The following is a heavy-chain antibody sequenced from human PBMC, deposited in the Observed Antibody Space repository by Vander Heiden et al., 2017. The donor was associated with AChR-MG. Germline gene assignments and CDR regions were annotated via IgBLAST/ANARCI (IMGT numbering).Heavy chain of an antibody. V-gene: IGHV1-8*01. CDR1: GYTFTSYD. CDR2: MNPSSGNT. J-gene: IGHJ4*02. Sequence: QVQLVQSGAEVKKPGASVKVSCKASGYTFTSYDINWVRQATGQGLEWMGWMNPSSGNTGYAQRFQGRATMTRNTSITTAYMDLSGLRSEDTAVYYCARGLYAGGSGYEKEFDYWGPGTLVTVSS. D-gene: IGHD5-12*01. CDR3: ARGLYAGGSGYEKEFDY.